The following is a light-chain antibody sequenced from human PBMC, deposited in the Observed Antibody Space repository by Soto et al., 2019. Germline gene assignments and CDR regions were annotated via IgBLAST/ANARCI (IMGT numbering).Light chain of an antibody. V-gene: IGLV1-40*01. CDR1: SSNIGAGYD. Sequence: QSALTQPPSVSGAPGQRATISCTVYSSNIGAGYDVHWYQQLPGTAPKLLMYGNNNRPLGVPDRFSGSKSGTSASLAITGLQAEDEADYYCQSYDSSLSGYVFGTGTKVTVL. CDR2: GNN. J-gene: IGLJ1*01. CDR3: QSYDSSLSGYV.